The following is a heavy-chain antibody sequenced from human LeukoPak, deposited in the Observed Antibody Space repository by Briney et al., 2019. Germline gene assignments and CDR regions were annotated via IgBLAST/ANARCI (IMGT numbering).Heavy chain of an antibody. D-gene: IGHD3-22*01. J-gene: IGHJ5*02. CDR2: IHPADSNT. CDR1: GHSFPAYW. V-gene: IGHV5-51*01. Sequence: GASPKISYQASGHSFPAYWIGWVRQMPGKGLEWMGIIHPADSNTLYSPSFQGQVTISADKSISTAYLQWSSLKASDTAIYYCARRYYHSTEFDPWGQGTLVTVSS. CDR3: ARRYYHSTEFDP.